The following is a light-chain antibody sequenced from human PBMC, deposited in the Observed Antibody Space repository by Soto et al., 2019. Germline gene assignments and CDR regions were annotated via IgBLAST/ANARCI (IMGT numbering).Light chain of an antibody. J-gene: IGKJ4*01. V-gene: IGKV1-33*01. Sequence: DIKMTQSPSTLSASVGDRVTITCRASQSSSKWLAWYQQKPGKAPKLLIYDASNLETGVPSRFSGSGSGTDFTFTISSLQPEDIATYYCQQYDNLHTFGGGTKVDIK. CDR3: QQYDNLHT. CDR1: QSSSKW. CDR2: DAS.